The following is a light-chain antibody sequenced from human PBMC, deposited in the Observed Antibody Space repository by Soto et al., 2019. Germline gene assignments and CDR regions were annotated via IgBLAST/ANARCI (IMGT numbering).Light chain of an antibody. J-gene: IGLJ1*01. CDR2: VNSDGSH. Sequence: QLVLTQSPSASASLGASVKLTCTLSSGHSRYAIAWHQQQPEKGPRYLMKVNSDGSHNKGDGIPDRFSGSSSGAERYLTISSLQSEDEADYYCQTWGTGIHVFGTGTKLTVL. CDR1: SGHSRYA. V-gene: IGLV4-69*01. CDR3: QTWGTGIHV.